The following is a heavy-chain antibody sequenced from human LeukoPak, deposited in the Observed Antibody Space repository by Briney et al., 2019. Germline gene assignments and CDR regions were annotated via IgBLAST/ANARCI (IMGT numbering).Heavy chain of an antibody. J-gene: IGHJ1*01. CDR3: ARRGRYCTGANCYTGYFQH. V-gene: IGHV4-30-4*08. Sequence: PSETLSLTCTVSGGSISSGNYYWSWIRQPPGKGLEWIGYIFYSGSTYYNPSLKSRVTISVDASKKQFSLNLSSVAAADTAVYYCARRGRYCTGANCYTGYFQHWGQGTLVTVSS. D-gene: IGHD2-2*02. CDR2: IFYSGST. CDR1: GGSISSGNYY.